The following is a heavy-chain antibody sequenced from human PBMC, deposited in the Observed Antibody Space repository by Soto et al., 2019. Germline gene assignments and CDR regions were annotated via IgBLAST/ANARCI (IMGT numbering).Heavy chain of an antibody. CDR1: GFTFSHYA. Sequence: HPGGSLRLSCAASGFTFSHYAMNWVRQAPGKELEWISYISSGGDTIYYADTVRGRFTISRDNVKNSLYLQMHSLGAEESVLYYCARGPISNDHYFDYWGQGALVTVSS. D-gene: IGHD2-21*01. J-gene: IGHJ4*02. CDR2: ISSGGDTI. CDR3: ARGPISNDHYFDY. V-gene: IGHV3-48*01.